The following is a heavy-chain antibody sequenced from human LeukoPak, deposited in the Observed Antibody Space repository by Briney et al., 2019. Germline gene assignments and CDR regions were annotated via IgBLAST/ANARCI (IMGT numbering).Heavy chain of an antibody. Sequence: ASVKVSCKASGGTFSSYAISWVRQAPGQGLEWMGGIIPIFGTANYAQKFQGRDTITADESTSTAYMELSSLRSEDTAVYYCARGPGYGDYSEFDYWGQGTLVTVSS. J-gene: IGHJ4*02. CDR2: IIPIFGTA. CDR1: GGTFSSYA. D-gene: IGHD4-17*01. CDR3: ARGPGYGDYSEFDY. V-gene: IGHV1-69*13.